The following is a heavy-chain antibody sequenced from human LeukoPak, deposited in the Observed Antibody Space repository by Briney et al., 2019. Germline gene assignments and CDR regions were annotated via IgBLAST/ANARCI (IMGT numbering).Heavy chain of an antibody. CDR1: GFTFSSYA. D-gene: IGHD3-16*01. V-gene: IGHV3-23*01. CDR3: AKDRVRFGENH. J-gene: IGHJ5*02. Sequence: GGSLRLSCAASGFTFSSYAMAWVRPAPGKGLEWVSIISGSGGSTYYADSVKGRFTISRDNSKNTLYLQMNSLRAEDTAVYYCAKDRVRFGENHWGQGTLVTVSS. CDR2: ISGSGGST.